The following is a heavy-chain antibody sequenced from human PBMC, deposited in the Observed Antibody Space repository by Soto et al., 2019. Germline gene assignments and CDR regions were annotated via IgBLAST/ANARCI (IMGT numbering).Heavy chain of an antibody. CDR1: GLSLSGYA. V-gene: IGHV3-23*01. CDR3: VRPRPSGENYGMDV. CDR2: VSGSGGTT. J-gene: IGHJ6*02. D-gene: IGHD3-16*01. Sequence: EVQLMESGGGLVQPGESLRLSCVVSGLSLSGYALSWVRQAPGKGLEWVSAVSGSGGTTYYADSVKGRFTISRDNSKNTLFLQMDSLRAEDTAVYYCVRPRPSGENYGMDVWGQGTTVTVSS.